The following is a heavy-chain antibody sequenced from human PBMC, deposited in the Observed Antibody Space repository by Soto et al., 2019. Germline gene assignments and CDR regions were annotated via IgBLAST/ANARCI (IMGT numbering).Heavy chain of an antibody. D-gene: IGHD5-12*01. Sequence: EVQLLESGGGLVQPGGSLRLSCAASGFTFSTYAMGWVRQAPGKGLEWVSTIGGSGDTTYYVDSVKGRFSIFRDRSKNTLYLQMNSLRAADTGVYYCAKTSGYPYYFDYWGQGTLVTVSS. J-gene: IGHJ4*02. V-gene: IGHV3-23*01. CDR2: IGGSGDTT. CDR3: AKTSGYPYYFDY. CDR1: GFTFSTYA.